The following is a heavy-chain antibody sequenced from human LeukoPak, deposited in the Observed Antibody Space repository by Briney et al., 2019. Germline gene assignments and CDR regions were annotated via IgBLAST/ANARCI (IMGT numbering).Heavy chain of an antibody. D-gene: IGHD3-16*01. CDR1: GYSFTTYW. V-gene: IGHV5-51*01. Sequence: GESLKISCKTSGYSFTTYWIGWVRQMPGKGLEWMGIIYPGDSDTGYSPSFQGQVTISADKSISTAYLQWSSLKASDTAMYYCARPTDGGHDAFDIWGQGTMVTVSS. CDR3: ARPTDGGHDAFDI. J-gene: IGHJ3*02. CDR2: IYPGDSDT.